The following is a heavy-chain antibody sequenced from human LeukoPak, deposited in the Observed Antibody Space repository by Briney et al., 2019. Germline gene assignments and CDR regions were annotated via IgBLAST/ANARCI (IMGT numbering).Heavy chain of an antibody. CDR1: GGSFSGYY. V-gene: IGHV4-34*01. CDR2: INHSGST. D-gene: IGHD3-10*01. J-gene: IGHJ5*02. Sequence: SETLSLTCAVYGGSFSGYYWSWIRQPPGKGLEWIGEINHSGSTNYNPSLKSRVTISVDTSKNQFSLKLSSVTAADTAVYYCARGKDRRSMVRGALNWFDPWGQGTLVTVSS. CDR3: ARGKDRRSMVRGALNWFDP.